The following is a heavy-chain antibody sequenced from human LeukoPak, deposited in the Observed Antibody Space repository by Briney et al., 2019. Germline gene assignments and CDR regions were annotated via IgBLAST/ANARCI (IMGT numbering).Heavy chain of an antibody. CDR1: GGSISSSY. V-gene: IGHV4-59*06. CDR2: IYYSGST. D-gene: IGHD5-24*01. CDR3: AREDGYNLSWYFDL. J-gene: IGHJ2*01. Sequence: SETLSLTCTVSGGSISSSYWSWIRRAPGKGLEWIGYIYYSGSTYYNPSLKSRVTISVDTSKNQFSLKLSSVTAADTAVYYCAREDGYNLSWYFDLWGRGTLVTVSS.